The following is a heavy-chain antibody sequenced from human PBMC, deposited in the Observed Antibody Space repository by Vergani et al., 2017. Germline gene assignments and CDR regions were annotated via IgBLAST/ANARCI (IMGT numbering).Heavy chain of an antibody. D-gene: IGHD2-2*01. V-gene: IGHV4-39*07. Sequence: QLQLQESGPGLVKPSETLSLTCTVSGGSISSSSYYWGWIRQPPGKGLEWIGSIYYSGSTYYNPSLKSRVTISVDTSKNQFSLKLSSVTAADTAVYYCARESCSSTSCFHFDYWGQGTLVTVSS. CDR1: GGSISSSSYY. CDR3: ARESCSSTSCFHFDY. J-gene: IGHJ4*02. CDR2: IYYSGST.